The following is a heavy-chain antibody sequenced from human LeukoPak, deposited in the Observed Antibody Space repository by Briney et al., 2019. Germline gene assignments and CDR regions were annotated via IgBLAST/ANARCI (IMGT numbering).Heavy chain of an antibody. CDR3: ARVGTIFGVVPRLYFDY. D-gene: IGHD3-3*01. CDR1: GYTFTSYG. J-gene: IGHJ4*02. V-gene: IGHV1-18*01. Sequence: GASVKVSCKASGYTFTSYGISWVRQATGQGLEWMGWISAYNGNTNYAQKLQGRVTMTTDTSTSTAYMELRSLRSDDTAVYYCARVGTIFGVVPRLYFDYWGQGTLVTVSS. CDR2: ISAYNGNT.